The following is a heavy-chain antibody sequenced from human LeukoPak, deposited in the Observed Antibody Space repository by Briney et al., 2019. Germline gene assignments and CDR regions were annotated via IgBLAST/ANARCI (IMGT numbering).Heavy chain of an antibody. Sequence: GGSLRLSCAASGFTFSTYDFHWVRQVTGKGLEWVSAIGTVGDTHYPDSVKGRFTISRENAKNSVYLQMDSLRAEDTAVYYCARESNDFLTGYYDYWDQGILVTVSS. CDR3: ARESNDFLTGYYDY. V-gene: IGHV3-13*01. CDR2: IGTVGDT. CDR1: GFTFSTYD. D-gene: IGHD3-9*01. J-gene: IGHJ4*02.